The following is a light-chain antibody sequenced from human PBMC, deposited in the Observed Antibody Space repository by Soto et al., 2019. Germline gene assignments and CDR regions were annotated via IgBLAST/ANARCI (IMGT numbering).Light chain of an antibody. Sequence: DVVMTQTPLSSPVTLGQSASISCRSSQSLVHRDGNTYLTWFHQRPGQPPRLLLYNVSNRLSAVPDRLSGSGAGTDFTLLISRVDTEDVGVYYCMQLTHFPWTFGQGTKVEIK. J-gene: IGKJ1*01. CDR2: NVS. CDR3: MQLTHFPWT. CDR1: QSLVHRDGNTY. V-gene: IGKV2-24*01.